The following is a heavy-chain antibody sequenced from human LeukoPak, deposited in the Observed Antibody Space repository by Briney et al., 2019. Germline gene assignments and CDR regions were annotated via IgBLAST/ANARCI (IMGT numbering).Heavy chain of an antibody. CDR2: ISGSGDST. CDR3: ANDIKSGLMVQGVMGFDP. D-gene: IGHD3-10*01. Sequence: GGSLRLSCAASGFTFSSYAMSWVRQAPGKGPEWVSVISGSGDSTYSADSVKGRFTISRDNSKNTLYLQMNSLRAEDTAVYYCANDIKSGLMVQGVMGFDPWGQGTLVTVSS. J-gene: IGHJ5*02. CDR1: GFTFSSYA. V-gene: IGHV3-23*01.